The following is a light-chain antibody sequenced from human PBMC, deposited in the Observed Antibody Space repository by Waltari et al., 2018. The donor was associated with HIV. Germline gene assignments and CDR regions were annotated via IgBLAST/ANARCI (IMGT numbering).Light chain of an antibody. J-gene: IGLJ3*02. V-gene: IGLV1-47*01. CDR2: RNN. CDR3: AAWDDTRVV. CDR1: SSNIGSNY. Sequence: QSVLTQPPSASGNPGQRVTISCSGSSSNIGSNYVYWYQQLPGTAPKLLIYRNNLRPSGIPARFSGSKSGISGSQAISGLRSDDEADYYCAAWDDTRVVFGGGTKLTVL.